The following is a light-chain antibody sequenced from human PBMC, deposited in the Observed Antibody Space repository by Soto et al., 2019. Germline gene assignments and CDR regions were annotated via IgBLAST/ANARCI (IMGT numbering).Light chain of an antibody. CDR1: QDISGH. CDR3: QKYNGTPRT. CDR2: EAS. J-gene: IGKJ1*01. V-gene: IGKV1-27*01. Sequence: DIQVTQSPSSLSASVGDRVTITCRASQDISGHLAWYQQKPGKVPKLLIYEASTLQSRVPSRFSASGSGTDFTLTISSLQPEDVATYYFQKYNGTPRTFGQGTKVELK.